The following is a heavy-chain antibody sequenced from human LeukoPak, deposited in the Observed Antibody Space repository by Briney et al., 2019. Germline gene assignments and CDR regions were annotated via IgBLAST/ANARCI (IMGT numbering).Heavy chain of an antibody. J-gene: IGHJ6*03. D-gene: IGHD1-26*01. CDR3: ARDSGSYAYYYYYYYMDV. CDR1: GFTFSSYW. CDR2: IKQDGSEK. Sequence: GGSLRLSCAASGFTFSSYWMSWVRQAPGKGLEWVANIKQDGSEKYYVDSVKGRFTISRDNAKNSLYLQMNSLRAEDTAVYYCARDSGSYAYYYYYYYMDVWGKGTTVTVSS. V-gene: IGHV3-7*01.